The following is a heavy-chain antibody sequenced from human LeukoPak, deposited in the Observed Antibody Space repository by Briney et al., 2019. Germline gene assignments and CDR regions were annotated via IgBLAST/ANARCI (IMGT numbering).Heavy chain of an antibody. CDR1: GYTFTNYA. D-gene: IGHD1-26*01. Sequence: GASVKVSCKASGYTFTNYAMHWVRQAPEQRLEWMGWINVGNGNTKYSQKFQGRVTITRDTSASTAYMELSSLRSEDTAVYYCARDFESGSYYNYWGQGTLVTVSS. V-gene: IGHV1-3*01. CDR2: INVGNGNT. J-gene: IGHJ4*02. CDR3: ARDFESGSYYNY.